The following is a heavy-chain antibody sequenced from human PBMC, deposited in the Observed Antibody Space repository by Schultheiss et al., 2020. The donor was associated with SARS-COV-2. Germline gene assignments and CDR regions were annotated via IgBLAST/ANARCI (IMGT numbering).Heavy chain of an antibody. V-gene: IGHV1-69*13. Sequence: SVKVSCKASGGTFSSYAISWVRQAPGRGLEWMGGIIPIFGTANYAQKFQGRVTITADESTSTAYMELSSLRSEDTAVYYCAKKSAVVVGYYYYMDVWGKGTTVTVSS. CDR1: GGTFSSYA. CDR3: AKKSAVVVGYYYYMDV. D-gene: IGHD2-2*01. CDR2: IIPIFGTA. J-gene: IGHJ6*03.